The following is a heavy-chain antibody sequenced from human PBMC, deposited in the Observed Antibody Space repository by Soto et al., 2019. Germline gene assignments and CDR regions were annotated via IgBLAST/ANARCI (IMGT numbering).Heavy chain of an antibody. CDR3: ARDSPLSDGSGSYSAFDI. Sequence: QVQLQESGPGLVKPSQTLSLTCTVSGGSISSGGYYWSWIRQHPGKGLEWIGYIYYSGSTYYNPSLKRRVTISVDTSKNQFSLKLSSVTASDTAVYYCARDSPLSDGSGSYSAFDIWGQGTMVTVSS. J-gene: IGHJ3*02. CDR2: IYYSGST. D-gene: IGHD3-10*01. CDR1: GGSISSGGYY. V-gene: IGHV4-31*03.